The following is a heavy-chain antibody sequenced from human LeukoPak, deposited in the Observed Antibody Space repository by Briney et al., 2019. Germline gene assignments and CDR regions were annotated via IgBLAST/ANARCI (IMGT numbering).Heavy chain of an antibody. CDR2: IYHSGST. V-gene: IGHV4-38-2*02. Sequence: SETLSLTCTVSGYSISSNYYWGWIRQAPGKGLEWIGSIYHSGSTYYNPSLKSRVTISVDRSKNQFSLKLSSVTAADTAVYYCAARGYSYGYFADYWGQGTLVTVSS. J-gene: IGHJ4*02. D-gene: IGHD5-18*01. CDR1: GYSISSNYY. CDR3: AARGYSYGYFADY.